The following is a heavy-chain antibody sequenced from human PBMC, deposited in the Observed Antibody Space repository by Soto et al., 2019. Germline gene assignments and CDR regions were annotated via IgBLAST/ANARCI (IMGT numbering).Heavy chain of an antibody. Sequence: QVQLVQSGAEVKKPGASVKVFCKASGYTFTSYAMHWVRQAPGQRLEWMGWINAGNGNTKYSQKFQGRVTITRDTSASTAYMELSSLRSEDTAVYYCARAPAAGTDFDYWGQGTLVTVSS. CDR3: ARAPAAGTDFDY. CDR2: INAGNGNT. J-gene: IGHJ4*02. CDR1: GYTFTSYA. V-gene: IGHV1-3*01. D-gene: IGHD6-13*01.